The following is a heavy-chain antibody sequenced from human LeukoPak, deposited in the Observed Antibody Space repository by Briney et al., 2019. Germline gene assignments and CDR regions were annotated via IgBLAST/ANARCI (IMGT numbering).Heavy chain of an antibody. J-gene: IGHJ4*02. V-gene: IGHV1-69*04. CDR2: IIPILGIA. CDR3: ARDPASPYCSSTSCYTGD. D-gene: IGHD2-2*02. Sequence: ASVKVSCKASGGTFSSYAISWVRQAPGQGLEWMGRIIPILGIANYAQKFQGRVTITADKSTSTAYMELSSLRSEDTAAYYCARDPASPYCSSTSCYTGDWGQGTLVTVSS. CDR1: GGTFSSYA.